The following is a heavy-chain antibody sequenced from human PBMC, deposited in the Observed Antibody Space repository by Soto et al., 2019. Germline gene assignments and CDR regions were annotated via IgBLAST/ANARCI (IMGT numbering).Heavy chain of an antibody. D-gene: IGHD3-10*01. Sequence: QVQLVQSGAELKKPGASVKVSCKASGYTFSNYDMNWVRQATGQRPEWIGWVNPNNGDTGYAQKFQGRVTLTTDISTTTAYMELTSLRSEDTAIYYCAKVSRKGSAIDLDYWGQGTLITVSS. CDR3: AKVSRKGSAIDLDY. V-gene: IGHV1-8*01. J-gene: IGHJ4*02. CDR1: GYTFSNYD. CDR2: VNPNNGDT.